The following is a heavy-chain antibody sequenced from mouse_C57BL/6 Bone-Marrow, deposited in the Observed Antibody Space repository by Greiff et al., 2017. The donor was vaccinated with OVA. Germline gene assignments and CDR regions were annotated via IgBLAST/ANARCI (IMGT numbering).Heavy chain of an antibody. CDR2: IDPENGDT. CDR3: TFDGYYEAWFAY. V-gene: IGHV14-4*01. Sequence: VQLQQSGAELVRPGASVKLSCTASGFNIKDDYMHWVKQRPEQGLEWIGWIDPENGDTEYASKFQGKATITADTSSNTAYLQLSSLTSEDTAVYYCTFDGYYEAWFAYWSQGTLVTVSA. D-gene: IGHD2-3*01. CDR1: GFNIKDDY. J-gene: IGHJ3*01.